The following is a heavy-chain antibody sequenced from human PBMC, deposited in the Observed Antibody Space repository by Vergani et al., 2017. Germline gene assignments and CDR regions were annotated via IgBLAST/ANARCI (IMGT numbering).Heavy chain of an antibody. J-gene: IGHJ6*02. CDR1: GGSISSYY. D-gene: IGHD3-10*01. V-gene: IGHV4-59*08. CDR2: IYYSGST. CDR3: ARHIHSGPPTADYGSGITLGGMDV. Sequence: QVQLQESGPGLVKPSETLSLTCTVSGGSISSYYWSWIRQPPGKGLEWIGYIYYSGSTNYNPSLKSRVTISVDTSKNQFSLELSSVTAADTAVYYCARHIHSGPPTADYGSGITLGGMDVWGQGP.